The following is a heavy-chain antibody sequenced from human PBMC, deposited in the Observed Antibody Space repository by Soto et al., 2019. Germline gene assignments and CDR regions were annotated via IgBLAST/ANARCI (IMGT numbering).Heavy chain of an antibody. J-gene: IGHJ3*02. D-gene: IGHD1-1*01. Sequence: EVQLLESGGDLVQPGGSLRLSCAASGFTFSNYAMTWFRQAPGKGLVWVSTISGSTSTTIYYADSVKGRFTISRDNSKKTLYLQMSSLRAEDTAVYYCAKDLSLGRPRDAVDISGQGAMVTVSS. CDR3: AKDLSLGRPRDAVDI. V-gene: IGHV3-23*01. CDR1: GFTFSNYA. CDR2: ISGSTSTTI.